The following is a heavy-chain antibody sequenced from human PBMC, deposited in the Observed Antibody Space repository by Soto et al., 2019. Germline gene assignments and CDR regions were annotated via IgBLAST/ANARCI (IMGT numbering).Heavy chain of an antibody. D-gene: IGHD3-3*01. V-gene: IGHV3-30*03. J-gene: IGHJ6*02. CDR3: ASQYYDFWSGYYTGPYYGMDV. CDR2: ISYDGSNK. CDR1: GFTFSSYG. Sequence: GGSLRLSCXASGFTFSSYGMHWVRQAPGKGLEWVAVISYDGSNKYYADSVKGRFTISRDNSKNTLYLQMNSLRAEDTAVYYCASQYYDFWSGYYTGPYYGMDVWGQGTTVTVSS.